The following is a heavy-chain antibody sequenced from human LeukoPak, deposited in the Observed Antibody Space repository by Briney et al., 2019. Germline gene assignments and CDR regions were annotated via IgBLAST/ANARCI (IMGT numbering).Heavy chain of an antibody. CDR1: GYTLTDNH. CDR3: SRELGVNAFDV. V-gene: IGHV1-2*02. CDR2: INPNSGGT. D-gene: IGHD7-27*01. J-gene: IGHJ3*01. Sequence: ASVKVSCKASGYTLTDNHLYWVRQAPGQGLEWMRWINPNSGGTNFAQNFQGRLTMTRDTSINTAYMELSRLTSDDTAVYYCSRELGVNAFDVWGQRTMVTVSS.